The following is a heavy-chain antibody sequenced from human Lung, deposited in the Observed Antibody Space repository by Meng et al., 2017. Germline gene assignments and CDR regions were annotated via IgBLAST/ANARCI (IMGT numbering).Heavy chain of an antibody. D-gene: IGHD6-13*01. Sequence: QRQCQGSAPGLAKPSETLSLTCTVSGGSISSSNYYWGWIRQPPGKGLEWIGSISDGGNTYYNPSLQSRVSISVDTSKNQFSLKLRSVTAADTAVYYCARVKYSSSWYLDFWGQGALVTVSS. V-gene: IGHV4-39*07. CDR1: GGSISSSNYY. J-gene: IGHJ4*02. CDR3: ARVKYSSSWYLDF. CDR2: ISDGGNT.